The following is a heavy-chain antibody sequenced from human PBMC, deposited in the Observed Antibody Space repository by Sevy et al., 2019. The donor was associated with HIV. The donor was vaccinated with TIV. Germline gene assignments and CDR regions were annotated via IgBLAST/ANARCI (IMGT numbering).Heavy chain of an antibody. V-gene: IGHV4-39*02. J-gene: IGHJ4*02. Sequence: SETLSLTCSVSGDSITSSSYYWGWIRQPPGKGLEWIWIIYYRGNTYYSPSLKSRVTIFVDTSKNHFSLKLTSVTAADTAFHYCARRAYGSSHYFDYWGQGTLVTVSS. CDR3: ARRAYGSSHYFDY. CDR1: GDSITSSSYY. D-gene: IGHD6-13*01. CDR2: IYYRGNT.